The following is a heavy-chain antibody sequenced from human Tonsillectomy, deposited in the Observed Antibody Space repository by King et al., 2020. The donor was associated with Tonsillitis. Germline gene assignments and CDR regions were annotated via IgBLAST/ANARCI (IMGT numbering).Heavy chain of an antibody. CDR3: ARARYSGRFTTWGAYYFDF. Sequence: QLQESGPGLVKPSETLSLTCTVSGGSISSSYYYWGWIRQPPGKGLEWIGSFYYSGSTYYNPSLKSRVTISVDTSKNQFSLKLSSVTAADTAVYYCARARYSGRFTTWGAYYFDFWGQGALVTVSS. D-gene: IGHD1-26*01. V-gene: IGHV4-39*07. J-gene: IGHJ4*02. CDR1: GGSISSSYYY. CDR2: FYYSGST.